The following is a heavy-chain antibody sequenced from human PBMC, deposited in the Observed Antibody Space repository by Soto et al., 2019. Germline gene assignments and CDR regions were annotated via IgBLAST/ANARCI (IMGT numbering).Heavy chain of an antibody. Sequence: QVQLVQSGAEVKKPGASVKVSCKASGYTFTSYDINWVRQATGQGLEWMGWMNPNSGNTGYAQKFQGRVTMTRNTTISTAYLELSSRRSEDKAVYYCARRRRSSSWGDYDYGMDVWGQGTTVNVSS. J-gene: IGHJ6*02. CDR3: ARRRRSSSWGDYDYGMDV. D-gene: IGHD6-13*01. CDR2: MNPNSGNT. CDR1: GYTFTSYD. V-gene: IGHV1-8*01.